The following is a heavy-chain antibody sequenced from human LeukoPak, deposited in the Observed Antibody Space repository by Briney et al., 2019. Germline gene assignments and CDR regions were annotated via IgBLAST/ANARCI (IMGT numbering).Heavy chain of an antibody. CDR1: GFSFSNFA. Sequence: GSLRLSCAASGFSFSNFAMTWVRQAPGKGLEWVSAISGSGDDTYSADSVKGRFSISRDNSKNTLSLHMNSLRAEDTAIYYCAKDGYSFFFDSWGQGTLVTVSS. J-gene: IGHJ4*02. CDR2: ISGSGDDT. D-gene: IGHD3-22*01. CDR3: AKDGYSFFFDS. V-gene: IGHV3-23*01.